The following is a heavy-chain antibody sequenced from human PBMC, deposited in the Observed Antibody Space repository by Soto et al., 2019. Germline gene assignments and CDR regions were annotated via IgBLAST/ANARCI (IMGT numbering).Heavy chain of an antibody. CDR1: GVSFSNYY. Sequence: QVQLQQWGAGLLKASETLSLTCAVYGVSFSNYYWSWIRQPPVKGLEWIGEINHSGSTKYNPALKSRVTISVDTSKNQFSLKLTSVTAADTAVYYCARVRRDLSGSYYPWGQGTLVTVSS. D-gene: IGHD1-26*01. J-gene: IGHJ5*02. V-gene: IGHV4-34*01. CDR2: INHSGST. CDR3: ARVRRDLSGSYYP.